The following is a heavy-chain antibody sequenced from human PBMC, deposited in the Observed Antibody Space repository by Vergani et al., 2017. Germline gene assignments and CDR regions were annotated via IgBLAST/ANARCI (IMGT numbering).Heavy chain of an antibody. CDR1: GFTLNTYG. V-gene: IGHV3-30*02. CDR3: ARDDGGYGDYGGWFDP. CDR2: IRYDGSSE. D-gene: IGHD4-17*01. J-gene: IGHJ5*02. Sequence: QVQILQSGGGVVQPGGSLRLSCTLSGFTLNTYGIHWVRQAPGKGLEWVSFIRYDGSSEYYGDSVKGRFTISRDNSKNTMFLQMNSLRAEDTAVYYCARDDGGYGDYGGWFDPWGQGTLVTVSS.